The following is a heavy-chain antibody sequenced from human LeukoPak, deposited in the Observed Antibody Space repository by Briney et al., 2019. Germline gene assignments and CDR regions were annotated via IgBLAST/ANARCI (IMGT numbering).Heavy chain of an antibody. D-gene: IGHD3-3*01. CDR3: AGGNHPRGYDFWSGYYSREQDYYYYGMDV. J-gene: IGHJ6*02. CDR1: GYTFTSYD. Sequence: ASVKVSCKASGYTFTSYDINWVRQATGQGLEWMGWMNPNSGNTGYAQKFQGRVTMTRNTSISTAYMELSSLRSEDTAVYYCAGGNHPRGYDFWSGYYSREQDYYYYGMDVWGQGTTVTVSS. CDR2: MNPNSGNT. V-gene: IGHV1-8*01.